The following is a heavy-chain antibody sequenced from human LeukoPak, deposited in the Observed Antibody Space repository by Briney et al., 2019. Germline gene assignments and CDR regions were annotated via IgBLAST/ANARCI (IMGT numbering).Heavy chain of an antibody. V-gene: IGHV3-48*03. CDR2: ISSSGSTV. D-gene: IGHD1-26*01. CDR1: GFTFSSYE. J-gene: IGHJ3*02. Sequence: GGSLRLSCAASGFTFSSYEMTWVRQAPGKGLEWVSYISSSGSTVYYADSVKGRFTVSRDNAKNSLYLQMNSLRVEDTAVYYCAPVKARSGSTFDIWGQGTMVTVSS. CDR3: APVKARSGSTFDI.